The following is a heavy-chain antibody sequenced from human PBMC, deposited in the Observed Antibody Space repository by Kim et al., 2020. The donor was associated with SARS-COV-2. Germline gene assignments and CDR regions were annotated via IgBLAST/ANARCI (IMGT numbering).Heavy chain of an antibody. Sequence: ASVKVSCKASGYTFTSYYMHWVRQAPGQGLEWMGIINPSGGSTSYAQKFQGRVTMTRDTSTSTVYMELSSLRSEDTAVYYCARGGAGFGDIYHNWFDPWGQGTLVTVSS. CDR1: GYTFTSYY. V-gene: IGHV1-46*01. J-gene: IGHJ5*02. CDR2: INPSGGST. D-gene: IGHD3-10*01. CDR3: ARGGAGFGDIYHNWFDP.